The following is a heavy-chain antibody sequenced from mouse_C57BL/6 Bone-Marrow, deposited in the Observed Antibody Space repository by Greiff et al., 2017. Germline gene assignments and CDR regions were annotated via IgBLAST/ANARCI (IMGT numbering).Heavy chain of an antibody. J-gene: IGHJ2*01. CDR3: ARDYYGSSSDY. Sequence: QVQLQQSGAELVKPGASVKLSCKASGYTFTSYWMHWVKQRPGQGLEWIGMIYPNSGSTNYNEKFKSKATLTVDKSSSTAYMQLSSLTSEDSAVYDCARDYYGSSSDYWGQGTTLSVSS. CDR2: IYPNSGST. D-gene: IGHD1-1*01. V-gene: IGHV1-64*01. CDR1: GYTFTSYW.